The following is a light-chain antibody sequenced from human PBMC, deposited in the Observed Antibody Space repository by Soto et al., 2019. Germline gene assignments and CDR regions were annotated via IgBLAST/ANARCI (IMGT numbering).Light chain of an antibody. CDR1: SSDVGFYNY. CDR3: SSYTSTNTLFV. CDR2: DVS. J-gene: IGLJ1*01. V-gene: IGLV2-14*03. Sequence: QSVLTQPASVSGSPGQSITISCTGTSSDVGFYNYVSWYQHHPGKAPKLMIYDVSNRPSGVSGRFSGSKSGNTASLTISGLQADDEADYYCSSYTSTNTLFVFGTGTKVTVL.